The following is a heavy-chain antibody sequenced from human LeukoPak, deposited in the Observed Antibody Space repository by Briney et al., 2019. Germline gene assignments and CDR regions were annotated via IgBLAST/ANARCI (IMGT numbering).Heavy chain of an antibody. CDR3: ARDRGSISMIRGVSYC. Sequence: TGGSLRLSCAASGFTFSSYWMHWVRQAPGKGLVWVSRINSDGSITSYADSVKGRFTISRDNSKNTLYLQMNSLRAEDTAVYYCARDRGSISMIRGVSYCWGQGTLVTVAS. J-gene: IGHJ4*02. D-gene: IGHD3-10*01. CDR2: INSDGSIT. CDR1: GFTFSSYW. V-gene: IGHV3-74*01.